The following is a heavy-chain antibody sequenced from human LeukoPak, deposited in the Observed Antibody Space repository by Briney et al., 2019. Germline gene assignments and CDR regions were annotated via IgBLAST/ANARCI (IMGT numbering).Heavy chain of an antibody. CDR2: INHSGST. J-gene: IGHJ4*02. V-gene: IGHV4-34*01. Sequence: SETLSLTCAVYGGSFSGYYWSWIRQPPGKGLEWIGEINHSGSTNYSPSLKSRVTISVDTSKNQFSLKLSSVTAADTAVYYCARGDYGDRADYWGQGTLVTVSS. CDR3: ARGDYGDRADY. D-gene: IGHD4-17*01. CDR1: GGSFSGYY.